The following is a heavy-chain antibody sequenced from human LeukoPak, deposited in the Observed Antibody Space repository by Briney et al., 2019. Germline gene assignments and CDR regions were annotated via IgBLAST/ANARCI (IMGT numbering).Heavy chain of an antibody. CDR1: GGSISSYY. J-gene: IGHJ4*02. Sequence: SETLSLTCTVSGGSISSYYWSWIRQPPGKGLEWIGYIYYSGSTNYNPSLKSRVTISVDTSKNQFSLKLSSVTAADTAAYYCARVRGVAGRYLFDYWGQGTLVTVSS. CDR2: IYYSGST. V-gene: IGHV4-59*08. CDR3: ARVRGVAGRYLFDY. D-gene: IGHD1-14*01.